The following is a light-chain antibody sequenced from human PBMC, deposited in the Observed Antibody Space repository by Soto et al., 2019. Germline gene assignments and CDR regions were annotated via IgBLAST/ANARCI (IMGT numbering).Light chain of an antibody. CDR1: QSISSY. CDR3: QQGDGHPRT. V-gene: IGKV1-39*01. CDR2: TAS. Sequence: DIQMTQSPSSLSASVGDRVTITCRASQSISSYLNWYQQKPGKAPKLLIYTASSLQSGVPSRFSGSGSGTDFTLTISSLQTEDLATYDGQQGDGHPRTFGQGTKVEIK. J-gene: IGKJ1*01.